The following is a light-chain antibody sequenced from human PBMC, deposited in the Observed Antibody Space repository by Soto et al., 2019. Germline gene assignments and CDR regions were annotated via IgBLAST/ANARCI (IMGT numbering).Light chain of an antibody. CDR1: SGDIGSYNR. CDR2: EVT. CDR3: SSYPNINTRACV. Sequence: QSALTQPASVSGSPGQSITISCTGTSGDIGSYNRVSWYQQHPGKAPKLIIYEVTDRPSGVSNRFSGSKSGNTASLTISGLQAEDGAEYYCSSYPNINTRACVFGTGTKLTVL. V-gene: IGLV2-14*01. J-gene: IGLJ1*01.